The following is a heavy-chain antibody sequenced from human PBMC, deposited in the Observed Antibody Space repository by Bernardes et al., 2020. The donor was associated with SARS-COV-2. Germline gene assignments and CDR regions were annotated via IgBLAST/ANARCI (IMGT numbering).Heavy chain of an antibody. Sequence: ETLSLICAVYGGSFSGYYWSWIRQPPGKGLEWIGEINHSGSTNYNPSLKSRVTISVDPSKNQFSLKLSSVTAADTAVYYCARGNFGVVRARSYYYYYMDVWGKGTTVTVSS. V-gene: IGHV4-34*01. CDR2: INHSGST. CDR1: GGSFSGYY. D-gene: IGHD3-3*01. J-gene: IGHJ6*03. CDR3: ARGNFGVVRARSYYYYYMDV.